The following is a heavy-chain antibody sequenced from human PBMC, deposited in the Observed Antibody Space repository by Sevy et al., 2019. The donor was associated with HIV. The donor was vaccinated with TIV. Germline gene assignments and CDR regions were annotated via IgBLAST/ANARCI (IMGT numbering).Heavy chain of an antibody. D-gene: IGHD3-10*01. V-gene: IGHV4-61*09. CDR1: GGSINSGPYY. Sequence: SETLSLTCTVSGGSINSGPYYWSWIRQPAGNGLEWIGHIYTNGSTNYNSSLKSRVTISADTPKNQFSLKLSSVTAADTAVYYCARWRFGEGMDVWAKGTTVTVSS. CDR2: IYTNGST. CDR3: ARWRFGEGMDV. J-gene: IGHJ6*03.